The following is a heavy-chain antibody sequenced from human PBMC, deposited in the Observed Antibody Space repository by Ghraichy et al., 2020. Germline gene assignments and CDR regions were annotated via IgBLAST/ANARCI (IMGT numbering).Heavy chain of an antibody. J-gene: IGHJ4*02. CDR2: INHSGST. D-gene: IGHD5-18*01. CDR1: GGSFSGYY. V-gene: IGHV4-34*01. CDR3: ARSLGDTAMADDY. Sequence: SETLSLTCAVYGGSFSGYYWSWIRQPPGKGLEWIGEINHSGSTNYNPSLKSRVTISVDTSKNQFSLKLSSVTAADTAVYYCARSLGDTAMADDYWGQGTLVTVSS.